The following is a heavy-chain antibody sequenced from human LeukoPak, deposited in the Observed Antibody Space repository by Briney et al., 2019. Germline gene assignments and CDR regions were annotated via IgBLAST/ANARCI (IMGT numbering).Heavy chain of an antibody. J-gene: IGHJ4*02. CDR1: GDSVSSNSAA. CDR3: ARERSSGPFFDY. D-gene: IGHD3-22*01. CDR2: TYYRSKWFN. Sequence: SQTLSLTCAISGDSVSSNSAAWNWIRKSPSRGLEWLGRTYYRSKWFNNYAISMRSRITINPDTSKNQLSLQLKSVTPEDTAVYYCARERSSGPFFDYWGQGMLVTVSS. V-gene: IGHV6-1*01.